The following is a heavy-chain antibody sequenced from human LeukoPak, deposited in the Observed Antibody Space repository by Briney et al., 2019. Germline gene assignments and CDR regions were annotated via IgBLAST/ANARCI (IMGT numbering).Heavy chain of an antibody. Sequence: SETLSLTCTVSGGSISSSSYYWGWIGQPPGKGLEWIGGIYYSGSTNYNPSLKSRVTISVDTSKNQFSLKLSSVTAADTAVYYCAGENLWFGELSLSSWFDPWGQGTLVTVSS. J-gene: IGHJ5*02. D-gene: IGHD3-10*01. CDR3: AGENLWFGELSLSSWFDP. CDR2: IYYSGST. V-gene: IGHV4-39*07. CDR1: GGSISSSSYY.